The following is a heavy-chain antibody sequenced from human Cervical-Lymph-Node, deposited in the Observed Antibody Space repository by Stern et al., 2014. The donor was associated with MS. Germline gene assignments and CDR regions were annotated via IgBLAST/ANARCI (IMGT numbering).Heavy chain of an antibody. CDR3: AREATRIVVGIDY. V-gene: IGHV1-2*06. CDR2: LNPNSGDP. CDR1: GYTFTDFF. Sequence: QMQLVQSGTKMQKPGASVKVSCKASGYTFTDFFIHWVRQVPGQGLEWMGRLNPNSGDPTYAQDFQDRVTLTRDTSIGTAYLELSRLTSADTAVYYCAREATRIVVGIDYWGQGTQVTVSS. J-gene: IGHJ4*02. D-gene: IGHD3-22*01.